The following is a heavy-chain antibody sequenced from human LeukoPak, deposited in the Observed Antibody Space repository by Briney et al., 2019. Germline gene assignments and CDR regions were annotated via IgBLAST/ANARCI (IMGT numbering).Heavy chain of an antibody. Sequence: PGGSLRLSCVASGFTFSNYWIHWVRQAPGKGLVWVSRINGDGGSTDYADSVKGRFTISRDNAKNTLYLQMNSLRAEDTAVYYCVRGGVDYWGQGTLVTVSS. CDR1: GFTFSNYW. J-gene: IGHJ4*02. D-gene: IGHD3-16*01. CDR3: VRGGVDY. CDR2: INGDGGST. V-gene: IGHV3-74*01.